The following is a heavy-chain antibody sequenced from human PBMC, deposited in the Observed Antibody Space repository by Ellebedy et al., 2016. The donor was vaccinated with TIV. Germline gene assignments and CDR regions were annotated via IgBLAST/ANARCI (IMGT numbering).Heavy chain of an antibody. Sequence: MPSETLSLTCTVSGGSISSSSYYWSWIRQPPGKGLEWIGYIYYSGSTNYNPSLKSRVTISVDTSKNQFSLKLSSVTAADTAVYYCARLYYDFWSGYYSYAFDIWGQGTMVTVSS. V-gene: IGHV4-61*05. J-gene: IGHJ3*02. CDR2: IYYSGST. CDR3: ARLYYDFWSGYYSYAFDI. CDR1: GGSISSSSYY. D-gene: IGHD3-3*01.